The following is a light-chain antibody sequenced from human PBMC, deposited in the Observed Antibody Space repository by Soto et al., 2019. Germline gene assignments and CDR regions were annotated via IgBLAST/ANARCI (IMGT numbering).Light chain of an antibody. Sequence: EIVLTQSPATLSLSPGDRATLSCRASQSVSSYLAWYQQKPGQAPRLLIYDASNRATGIPARFSGSSSGTDLTLTISSLEPEDFAGYYCHQYSSSPATFGQGTKVGI. V-gene: IGKV3-11*01. CDR2: DAS. J-gene: IGKJ1*01. CDR1: QSVSSY. CDR3: HQYSSSPAT.